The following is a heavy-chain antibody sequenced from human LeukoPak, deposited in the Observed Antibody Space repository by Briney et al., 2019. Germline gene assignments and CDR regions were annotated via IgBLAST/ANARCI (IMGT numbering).Heavy chain of an antibody. CDR2: ISYIGST. D-gene: IGHD3-22*01. CDR1: GGSFTTHY. Sequence: SETLSLTCTVSGGSFTTHYRSWIRQPPGKGLEWIGYISYIGSTNYNPSLKSRVTISIDTSKNEVSLMLTSVTAADTAVYYCASDSISMNAFDAWGQGTMVTVSS. CDR3: ASDSISMNAFDA. J-gene: IGHJ3*01. V-gene: IGHV4-59*11.